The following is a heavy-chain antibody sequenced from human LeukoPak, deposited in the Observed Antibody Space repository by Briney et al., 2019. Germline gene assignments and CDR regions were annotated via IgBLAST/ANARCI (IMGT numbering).Heavy chain of an antibody. D-gene: IGHD2-2*01. CDR1: GGSISGYY. CDR2: IYYSGST. Sequence: SETLSLTCTVSGGSISGYYWSWIRQPPGKGLEWIGYIYYSGSTNYNPSLKSRVTISVDTSKNQFSLKLSSVTAADTAVYYCARDLSYQLLFEWGGWFDPWGQGTLVTVSS. J-gene: IGHJ5*02. CDR3: ARDLSYQLLFEWGGWFDP. V-gene: IGHV4-59*01.